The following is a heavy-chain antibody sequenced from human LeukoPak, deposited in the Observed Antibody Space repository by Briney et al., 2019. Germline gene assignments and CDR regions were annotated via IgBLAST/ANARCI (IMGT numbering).Heavy chain of an antibody. CDR1: GFTFSSYS. J-gene: IGHJ3*02. Sequence: GGSLRLSCAASGFTFSSYSMNWVRQAPGKGLEWGSSISSSSSYIYYADSVKGRFTISRDNAKNSLYLQMNSLRAEDTAVYYGARAPGVYGAFDIWGQGTMVTVSS. V-gene: IGHV3-21*01. CDR2: ISSSSSYI. CDR3: ARAPGVYGAFDI. D-gene: IGHD6-13*01.